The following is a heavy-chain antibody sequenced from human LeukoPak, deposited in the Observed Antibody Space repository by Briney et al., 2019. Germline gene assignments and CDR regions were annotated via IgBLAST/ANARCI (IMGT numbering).Heavy chain of an antibody. V-gene: IGHV3-30*18. D-gene: IGHD3-3*01. J-gene: IGHJ6*02. CDR1: GFTFSRYG. Sequence: GGSLRLSCAASGFTFSRYGMHWVRQAPGKGLEWVAVISYDGSNKYYADSVKGRFTISRDNSKNTLYLQMNSLRAEDTAVYYCAKGFLEWLWDSMDVWGQGTTVTVSS. CDR2: ISYDGSNK. CDR3: AKGFLEWLWDSMDV.